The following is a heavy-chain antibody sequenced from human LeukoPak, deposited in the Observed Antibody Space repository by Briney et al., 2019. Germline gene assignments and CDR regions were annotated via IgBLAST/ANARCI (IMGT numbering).Heavy chain of an antibody. V-gene: IGHV3-23*01. CDR3: AKSPKSASGSDNNWFVP. D-gene: IGHD3-10*01. Sequence: GGSLRLSCAASGFTFTSYAMNWVRQAPGKGLEWVSAISGSGDSTYYADSVKGRFTISRDNSENTLYLQMNSLRAEDTAVYYCAKSPKSASGSDNNWFVPWGPGTLVTVSS. CDR2: ISGSGDST. CDR1: GFTFTSYA. J-gene: IGHJ5*02.